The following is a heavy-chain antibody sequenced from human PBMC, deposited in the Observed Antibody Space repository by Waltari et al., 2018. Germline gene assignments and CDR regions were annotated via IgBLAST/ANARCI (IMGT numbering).Heavy chain of an antibody. Sequence: QVQLVQSGAEVKKPGASVKVSCKASGYTFTSYAMHWVRQAPGQRLEWMGWINAGNGNTKYSQKFQGRVTITRDTSASTAYMELSSLRSEDTAVYYCARDHQAASRRSKVGSFDYWGQGTLVTVSS. V-gene: IGHV1-3*01. CDR2: INAGNGNT. D-gene: IGHD1-26*01. J-gene: IGHJ4*02. CDR3: ARDHQAASRRSKVGSFDY. CDR1: GYTFTSYA.